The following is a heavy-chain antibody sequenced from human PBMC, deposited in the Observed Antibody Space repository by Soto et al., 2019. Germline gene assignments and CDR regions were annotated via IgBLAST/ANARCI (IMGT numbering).Heavy chain of an antibody. CDR3: ARGVLWFGEAGNFDY. D-gene: IGHD3-10*01. CDR2: IYYSGST. Sequence: SETLSLTCTVSGGSISSSSYYWGWIRQPPGKGLEWIGSIYYSGSTYYNPSLKSRVTISVDTSKNQFSLKLSSVTAADTAVYYCARGVLWFGEAGNFDYWGQGTLVTVSS. J-gene: IGHJ4*02. CDR1: GGSISSSSYY. V-gene: IGHV4-39*01.